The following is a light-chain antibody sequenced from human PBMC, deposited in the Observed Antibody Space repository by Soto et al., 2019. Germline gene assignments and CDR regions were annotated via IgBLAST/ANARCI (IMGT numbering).Light chain of an antibody. CDR2: LAS. CDR1: KSLLHSNGNNY. CDR3: MQSINART. Sequence: DVVMTQSPLSLPVTPGESASISCRSSKSLLHSNGNNYLDWYLQKPGQTPQLLIYLASNRAPGVPDRFGGSGSGTDFTLKISRVEAEDVGVYYCMQSINARTFGPGTKVEIK. J-gene: IGKJ1*01. V-gene: IGKV2-28*01.